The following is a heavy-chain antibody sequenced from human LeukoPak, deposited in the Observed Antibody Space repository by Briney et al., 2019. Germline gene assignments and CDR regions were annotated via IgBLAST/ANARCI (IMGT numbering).Heavy chain of an antibody. V-gene: IGHV1-46*01. Sequence: ASVKVSCKASGYTFTTYYLHWVRQAPGQGLEWMGIIDPSGGSTSYAQNFQGRVTMTRDTSTSTVYMQLSSLRSDDTAVYYCAGLSQQTFDIWGQGTLVTVSS. J-gene: IGHJ3*02. CDR3: AGLSQQTFDI. CDR1: GYTFTTYY. CDR2: IDPSGGST.